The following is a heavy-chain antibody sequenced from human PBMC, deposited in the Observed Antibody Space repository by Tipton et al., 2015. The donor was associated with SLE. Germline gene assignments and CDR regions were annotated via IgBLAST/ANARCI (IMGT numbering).Heavy chain of an antibody. V-gene: IGHV3-30*04. CDR3: ARGAEVFDL. Sequence: SLRLSCAASGFTFSNYAMHWVRQAPGKGLEWVIVISYDGSNKYYPDSVKGRSTISRDNSKNTLYLQMNSLRVDDTAVYYCARGAEVFDLWGQGTLVTVSS. D-gene: IGHD1-14*01. CDR1: GFTFSNYA. CDR2: ISYDGSNK. J-gene: IGHJ4*02.